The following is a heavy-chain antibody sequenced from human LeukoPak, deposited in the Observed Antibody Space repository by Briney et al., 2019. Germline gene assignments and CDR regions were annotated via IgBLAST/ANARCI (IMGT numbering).Heavy chain of an antibody. Sequence: GGSLRLSCAASGFTFSSYGMHWVRQAPGKGLEWVAVISYDGSNKYYADFVKGRFTISRDNSKNTLYLQMNSLRAEDTAVYYCAKDVWFGELFLNYFDYWGQGTLVTVSS. CDR1: GFTFSSYG. D-gene: IGHD3-10*01. CDR3: AKDVWFGELFLNYFDY. CDR2: ISYDGSNK. V-gene: IGHV3-30*18. J-gene: IGHJ4*02.